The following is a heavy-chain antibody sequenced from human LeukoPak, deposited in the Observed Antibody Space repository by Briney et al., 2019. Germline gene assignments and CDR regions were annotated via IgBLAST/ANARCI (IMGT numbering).Heavy chain of an antibody. CDR2: ISPDGTNI. J-gene: IGHJ4*02. D-gene: IGHD2-15*01. CDR1: GFTLSEYW. Sequence: PGGSLRLSCAASGFTLSEYWMNWVRQAPGKGPVWVSHISPDGTNIAYADSVKGRFTISRDSAKNTLYLQMNSLRVGDTAVCYCVRDGWATTPYDSWGQGTLVTVSS. CDR3: VRDGWATTPYDS. V-gene: IGHV3-74*01.